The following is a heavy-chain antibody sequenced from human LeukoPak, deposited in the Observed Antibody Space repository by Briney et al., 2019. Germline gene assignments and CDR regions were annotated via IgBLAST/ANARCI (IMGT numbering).Heavy chain of an antibody. CDR2: INHSGST. V-gene: IGHV4-34*01. D-gene: IGHD2-2*01. Sequence: SETLSLTCAVYGGSFSGYYWSWIRQPPGKGLEWIGEINHSGSTNYNPSLKSRVTISVDTSKNQFSLKLSSVTAADTAAYYCARFDIVVVPAKYGMDVWGQGTTVTVSS. CDR3: ARFDIVVVPAKYGMDV. J-gene: IGHJ6*02. CDR1: GGSFSGYY.